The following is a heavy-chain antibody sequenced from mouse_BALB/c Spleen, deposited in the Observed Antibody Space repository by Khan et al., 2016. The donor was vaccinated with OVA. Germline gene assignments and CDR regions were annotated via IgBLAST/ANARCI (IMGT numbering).Heavy chain of an antibody. Sequence: QIQLVQSGPELKKPGETVKISCKASGYTFTNYGMNWVKQSPGKALKWMGWINTYTGEPTYADDFKGRFAFSLETSVSTAYLTINNLKTEDTATYFCARPPYFSYTLDYWGKGTSVTVSS. CDR1: GYTFTNYG. CDR3: ARPPYFSYTLDY. J-gene: IGHJ4*01. CDR2: INTYTGEP. V-gene: IGHV9-3-1*01. D-gene: IGHD2-10*01.